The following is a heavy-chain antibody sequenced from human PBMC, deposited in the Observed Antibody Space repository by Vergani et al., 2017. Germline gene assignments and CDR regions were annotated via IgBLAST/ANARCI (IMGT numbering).Heavy chain of an antibody. CDR2: ISGSGGST. Sequence: EVQLLESGGGLVQPGGSLRLSCAASGFTFSSYAMSWVRQAPGKGLEWVSAISGSGGSTYYADSVKGRFTISRDNSKNTLYLQMNSLRAEDTAVYYCAKATGKGHDFWGGYPYYMNVWGKGTTVTVSS. CDR1: GFTFSSYA. V-gene: IGHV3-23*01. CDR3: AKATGKGHDFWGGYPYYMNV. D-gene: IGHD3-3*01. J-gene: IGHJ6*03.